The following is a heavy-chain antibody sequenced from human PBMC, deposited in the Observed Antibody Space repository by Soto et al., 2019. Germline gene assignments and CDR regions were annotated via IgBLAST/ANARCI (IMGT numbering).Heavy chain of an antibody. CDR2: IIPIPGTA. D-gene: IGHD2-2*01. J-gene: IGHJ6*02. V-gene: IGHV1-69*01. CDR1: GGTFGSYA. CDR3: ARSQGSSTSLENYYYYYYGMDV. Sequence: QVQLVQSGAEVKKPGSSVKVSCKAAGGTFGSYAISWVRQAPGQGLEWMGGIIPIPGTANYAQNFQGRVRITADESTGTAYMELSSMRSEDTAVYYCARSQGSSTSLENYYYYYYGMDVWGQGTTVTVSS.